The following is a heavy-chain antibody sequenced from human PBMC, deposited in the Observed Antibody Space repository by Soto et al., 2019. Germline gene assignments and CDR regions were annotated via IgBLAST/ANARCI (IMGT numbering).Heavy chain of an antibody. J-gene: IGHJ4*02. V-gene: IGHV3-7*03. CDR2: IKEDGSEK. CDR3: ATDGDSSGYYMYYFDS. CDR1: GFTFSNFW. D-gene: IGHD3-22*01. Sequence: LRLSCAASGFTFSNFWMSWVRQAPGKGLEWVANIKEDGSEKYYVDSVKGRFTISRDNAKSSLYLQMNSLRVEDTAVYYCATDGDSSGYYMYYFDSWGQGTLVTVSS.